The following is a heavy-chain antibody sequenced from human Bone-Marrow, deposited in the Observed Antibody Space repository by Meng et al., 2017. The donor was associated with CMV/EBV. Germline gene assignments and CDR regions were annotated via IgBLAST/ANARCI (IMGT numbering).Heavy chain of an antibody. CDR3: ARGREVELNGY. V-gene: IGHV1-2*02. J-gene: IGHJ4*02. CDR2: INPNSGGT. D-gene: IGHD1-7*01. CDR1: GYTFTSYD. Sequence: ASVKVSCKASGYTFTSYDINWVRQAPGQGLEWMGWINPNSGGTNYAQKFQGRVTMTRDTSISTAYMELSRLRSDDTAVYYCARGREVELNGYWGQGTLVTVSS.